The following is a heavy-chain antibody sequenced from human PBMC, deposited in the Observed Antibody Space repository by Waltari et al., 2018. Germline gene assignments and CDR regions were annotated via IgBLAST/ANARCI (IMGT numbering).Heavy chain of an antibody. D-gene: IGHD6-13*01. J-gene: IGHJ4*02. CDR1: GGSISSGGYY. Sequence: QVQLQESGPGLVKPSQTLSLTCTVSGGSISSGGYYWSWIRQHPGKGLEWIGYIYHSGRTYNNPSLKSRVTISVDRSKNQFSLKLSSVTAADTAVYYCARVSSIAAAGTGLFDYWGQGTLVTVSS. CDR3: ARVSSIAAAGTGLFDY. CDR2: IYHSGRT. V-gene: IGHV4-31*03.